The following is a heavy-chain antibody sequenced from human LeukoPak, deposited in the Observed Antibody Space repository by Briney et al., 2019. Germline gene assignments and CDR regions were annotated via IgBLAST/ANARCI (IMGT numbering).Heavy chain of an antibody. J-gene: IGHJ6*02. D-gene: IGHD3-10*01. CDR2: ISSSGGST. Sequence: GGSLRLSCAASGFTFSSYAMSWVRQAPGKGLEWVSAISSSGGSTYYADSVEGRFTISRDNAKNSLYLQMNSLRAEDTAVYYCARVFVGRFGDRQPPYYYGMDVWGQGTTVTVSS. CDR3: ARVFVGRFGDRQPPYYYGMDV. CDR1: GFTFSSYA. V-gene: IGHV3-23*01.